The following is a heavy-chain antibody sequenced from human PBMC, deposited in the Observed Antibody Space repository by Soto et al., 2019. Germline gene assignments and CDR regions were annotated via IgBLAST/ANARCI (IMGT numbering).Heavy chain of an antibody. J-gene: IGHJ4*02. CDR2: IYHTGST. V-gene: IGHV4-38-2*02. CDR3: ARVPDY. Sequence: AETLSLTCSVSGYSISSGYYWGWIRQPPGRGLEWIGTIYHTGSTWYNPSLKSRVTISVDTSKNQFSLKIISVTAADTDVYYCARVPDYWGQGTLVTVSS. CDR1: GYSISSGYY.